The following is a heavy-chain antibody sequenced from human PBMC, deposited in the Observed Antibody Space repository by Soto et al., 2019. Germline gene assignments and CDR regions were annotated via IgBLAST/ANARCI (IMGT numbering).Heavy chain of an antibody. Sequence: GGSLRLSCAASGFTFSSYGMHWVRQAPGKGLEWVAVIWYDGSNKYYADSVKGRFTISRDNSKNTLYLQMNSLRAEDTAVYYCASDSGYEYFDYWGQGTLVTVSS. D-gene: IGHD5-12*01. J-gene: IGHJ4*02. CDR1: GFTFSSYG. CDR2: IWYDGSNK. CDR3: ASDSGYEYFDY. V-gene: IGHV3-33*01.